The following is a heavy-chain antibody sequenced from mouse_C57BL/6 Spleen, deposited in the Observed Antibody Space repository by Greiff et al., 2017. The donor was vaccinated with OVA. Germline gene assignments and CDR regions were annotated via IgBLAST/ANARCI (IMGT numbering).Heavy chain of an antibody. CDR2: IDPSDSYT. CDR1: GYTFTSYW. CDR3: ARNYGSSHYFDY. J-gene: IGHJ2*01. V-gene: IGHV1-69*01. Sequence: QVQLKQSGAELVMPGASVKLSCKASGYTFTSYWMHWVKQRPGQGLEWIGEIDPSDSYTNYNQKFKGKSTLTVDKSSSTAYMQLSSLTSEDSAVYYCARNYGSSHYFDYWGQGTTLTVSS. D-gene: IGHD1-1*01.